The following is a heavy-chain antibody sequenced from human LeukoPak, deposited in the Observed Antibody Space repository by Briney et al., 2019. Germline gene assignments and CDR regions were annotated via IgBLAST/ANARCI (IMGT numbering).Heavy chain of an antibody. Sequence: PGGSLRLSCAASGFTFDDYGMSWVRQPPGKGLEWVSGINWNGGSTGYADSVKGRFTISRDNSKNSLYLQMNSLRAEDTALYYCARDISGYSYGDWGQGTLVTVSS. V-gene: IGHV3-20*04. CDR3: ARDISGYSYGD. CDR1: GFTFDDYG. D-gene: IGHD5-18*01. CDR2: INWNGGST. J-gene: IGHJ4*02.